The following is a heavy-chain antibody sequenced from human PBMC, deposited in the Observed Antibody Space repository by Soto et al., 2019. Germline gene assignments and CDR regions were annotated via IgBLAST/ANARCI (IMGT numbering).Heavy chain of an antibody. CDR1: GGSISSSSYY. V-gene: IGHV4-39*01. D-gene: IGHD4-17*01. J-gene: IGHJ6*03. CDR3: ARCYAVDSNGDYGDYDPYYYYYMDV. Sequence: SETLSLTCTVSGGSISSSSYYWGWIRQPPGKGLEWIGSIYYSGSTYYNPSLKSRVTISVDTSKNQFSLKLSSVTAADTAVYYCARCYAVDSNGDYGDYDPYYYYYMDVWGKGTTVTVSS. CDR2: IYYSGST.